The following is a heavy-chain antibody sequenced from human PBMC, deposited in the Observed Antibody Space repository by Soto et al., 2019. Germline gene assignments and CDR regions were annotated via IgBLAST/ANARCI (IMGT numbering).Heavy chain of an antibody. J-gene: IGHJ4*02. CDR1: EYTFTAYY. V-gene: IGHV1-2*04. CDR3: ARGAATYYFDY. CDR2: INLNSGGT. Sequence: ASVKVSCKASEYTFTAYYMDWVRQAPGQGLEWMGRINLNSGGTQYAQKLQGWVTLTRDTSSNTAYMEVSRLRSDDTAVCYCARGAATYYFDYWGQGTLVTVSS. D-gene: IGHD2-15*01.